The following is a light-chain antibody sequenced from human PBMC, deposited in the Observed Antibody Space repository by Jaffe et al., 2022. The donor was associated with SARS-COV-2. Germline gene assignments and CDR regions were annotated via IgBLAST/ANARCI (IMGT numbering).Light chain of an antibody. CDR3: SSYTSSSTWV. J-gene: IGLJ3*02. CDR2: DVI. Sequence: QSALTQPASVSGSPGQSITISCTGTSSDVGGYNYVSWYQHHPGKAPKLMIYDVIKRPSGVSNRFSGSKSDNTASLAISGLQAEDEADYYCSSYTSSSTWVFGGGTKLTVL. CDR1: SSDVGGYNY. V-gene: IGLV2-14*01.